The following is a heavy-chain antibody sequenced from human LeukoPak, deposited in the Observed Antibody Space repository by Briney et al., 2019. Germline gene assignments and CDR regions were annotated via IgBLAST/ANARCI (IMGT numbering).Heavy chain of an antibody. CDR1: GGTFSSYA. V-gene: IGHV1-69*05. D-gene: IGHD6-19*01. Sequence: GASVKVSCKASGGTFSSYAISWVRQAPGQGLEWMGGIIPIFGTANYAQKFQGRVTITTDESTSTAYMELSSLRSEDTDVYYCAREGLSVAGPDYYYYMDVWGKGTTVSVSS. CDR3: AREGLSVAGPDYYYYMDV. J-gene: IGHJ6*03. CDR2: IIPIFGTA.